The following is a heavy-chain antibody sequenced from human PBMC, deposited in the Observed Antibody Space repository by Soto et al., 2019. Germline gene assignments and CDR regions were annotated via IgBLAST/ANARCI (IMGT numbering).Heavy chain of an antibody. CDR1: GFTFSSYW. J-gene: IGHJ3*02. Sequence: SLRLSFAASGFTFSSYWMSWFRQAPGTGLEGVANIKPDGSQKWYVDSVKGRFTISRDNAKKSLYLQMNSLRAEGTAVYYCARGYYYDSSAAFSDGFDTWGQGTMFRVSS. CDR3: ARGYYYDSSAAFSDGFDT. D-gene: IGHD3-22*01. CDR2: IKPDGSQK. V-gene: IGHV3-7*04.